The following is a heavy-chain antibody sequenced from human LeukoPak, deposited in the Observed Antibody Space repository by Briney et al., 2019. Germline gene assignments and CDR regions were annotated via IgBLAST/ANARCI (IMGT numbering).Heavy chain of an antibody. CDR2: ISFDGSEK. Sequence: GGSLRLSCAASGFTLSSYWMSWVRQAPGKGLEWVALISFDGSEKYYADSAKGRFTISRDNSKNTLYLQMNSVRVEDTAVYFCARDGKMFRGPMIMRHFDYWGQGALVTVSS. CDR3: ARDGKMFRGPMIMRHFDY. CDR1: GFTLSSYW. J-gene: IGHJ4*02. D-gene: IGHD3-10*01. V-gene: IGHV3-30*03.